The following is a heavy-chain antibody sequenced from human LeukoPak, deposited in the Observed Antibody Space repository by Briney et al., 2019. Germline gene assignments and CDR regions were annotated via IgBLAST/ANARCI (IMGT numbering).Heavy chain of an antibody. CDR1: GGSISSNTYF. D-gene: IGHD4-17*01. V-gene: IGHV4-39*01. CDR2: IRYSGST. J-gene: IGHJ5*02. Sequence: SETLSLTCNVSGGSISSNTYFWGWIRRPPGKGLEWIGSIRYSGSTYYNPSLKSRVTISVDTSKNQFSLNLSSLTAADPAVYYCATSDTVPTYNWFDPWGQGTLVTVS. CDR3: ATSDTVPTYNWFDP.